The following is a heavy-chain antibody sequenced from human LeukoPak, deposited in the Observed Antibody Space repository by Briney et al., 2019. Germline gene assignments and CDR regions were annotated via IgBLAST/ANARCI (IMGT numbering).Heavy chain of an antibody. V-gene: IGHV1-18*01. Sequence: ASVKVSCKASGYTFGSNGISWVRQAPGQGLEWMGWIRSDNGNTNYARKLQGKITMTIDTSTSTAYMELRSLRSDDTAVYYCARRQIADDSGSFYGYWCQGTLVTVSS. D-gene: IGHD1-26*01. J-gene: IGHJ4*02. CDR1: GYTFGSNG. CDR3: ARRQIADDSGSFYGY. CDR2: IRSDNGNT.